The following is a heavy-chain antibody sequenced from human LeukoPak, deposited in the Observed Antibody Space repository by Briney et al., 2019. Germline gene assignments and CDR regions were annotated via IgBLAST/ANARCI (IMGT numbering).Heavy chain of an antibody. Sequence: SETLSLTCTVSGGSISSGSYYWSWIRQPAVKGLEWNGRIYTSGSTNYNPSLKSRVTISVDTSKNQFSLKLSSVTAADTAVYYCVGELKYRYYYMDVWGKGTTVTVSS. CDR1: GGSISSGSYY. CDR2: IYTSGST. D-gene: IGHD1-1*01. V-gene: IGHV4-61*02. J-gene: IGHJ6*03. CDR3: VGELKYRYYYMDV.